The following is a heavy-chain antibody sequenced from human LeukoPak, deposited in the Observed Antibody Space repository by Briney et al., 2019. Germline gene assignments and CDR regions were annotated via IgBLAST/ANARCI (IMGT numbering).Heavy chain of an antibody. V-gene: IGHV1-18*01. CDR1: GYTFTSYG. CDR2: ISAYNGNT. D-gene: IGHD3-22*01. CDR3: ARGDYYDSSGSIDAFDI. J-gene: IGHJ3*02. Sequence: ASVKVSCKASGYTFTSYGISWVRQAPGQGLEWMGWISAYNGNTNYAQKLQGRVTMTTDTSTSTAYMELRSLRSDDTAVYYCARGDYYDSSGSIDAFDIWGQGTMVTVSS.